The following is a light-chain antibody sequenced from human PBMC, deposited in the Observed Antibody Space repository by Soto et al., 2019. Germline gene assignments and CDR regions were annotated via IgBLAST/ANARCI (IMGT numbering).Light chain of an antibody. V-gene: IGLV6-57*03. Sequence: NFMLPQPHSVSESPGKTVTISCTRSSGSIASNYVQWYQQRPGSAPTTVICDNNQRPSGVPDRFSGSIDSSSNSASLTISGLKTEDEADYYCQSYDSSNQGVFGGGTKVTVL. CDR2: DNN. CDR3: QSYDSSNQGV. J-gene: IGLJ3*02. CDR1: SGSIASNY.